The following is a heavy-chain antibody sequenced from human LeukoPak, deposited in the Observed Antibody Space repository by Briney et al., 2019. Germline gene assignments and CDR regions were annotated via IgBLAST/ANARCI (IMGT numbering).Heavy chain of an antibody. CDR3: ARVAPGVRGVTFDY. Sequence: ASVKVSCKASGYTFTGYYMHWVRQAPGQGPEWMGWINPNSGGTNYAQKFQGRVTMTRDTSISTAYMELSRLRSDDTAVYYCARVAPGVRGVTFDYWGQGTLVTVSS. V-gene: IGHV1-2*02. J-gene: IGHJ4*02. CDR1: GYTFTGYY. CDR2: INPNSGGT. D-gene: IGHD3-10*01.